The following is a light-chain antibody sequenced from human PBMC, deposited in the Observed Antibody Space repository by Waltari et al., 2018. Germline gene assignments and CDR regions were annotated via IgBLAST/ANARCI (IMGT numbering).Light chain of an antibody. CDR3: QVWDSSSDHLVV. Sequence: SYVLTQPPSVSVAPGQTARITCGGNNIGSESVHWSQQKPGQAPVLVVYDDGDRPPGIPERFSGSNSGNTATLTINRVEAGDEADYYCQVWDSSSDHLVVFGGGTKLTVL. CDR2: DDG. CDR1: NIGSES. V-gene: IGLV3-21*02. J-gene: IGLJ2*01.